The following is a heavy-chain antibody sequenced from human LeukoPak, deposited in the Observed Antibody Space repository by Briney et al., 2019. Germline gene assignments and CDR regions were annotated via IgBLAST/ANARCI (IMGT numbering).Heavy chain of an antibody. CDR2: ISGSGGST. Sequence: KXLEXXSAISGSGGSTYYADSVKGRLTISRDNSKNTLYLRMNSLRAEDTAVYYCANGYYYGSGSYVWPLDYWGQGTLVTVSS. CDR3: ANGYYYGSGSYVWPLDY. D-gene: IGHD3-10*01. J-gene: IGHJ4*02. V-gene: IGHV3-23*01.